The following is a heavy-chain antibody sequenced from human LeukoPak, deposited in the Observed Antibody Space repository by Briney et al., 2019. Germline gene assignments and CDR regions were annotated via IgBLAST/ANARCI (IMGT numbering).Heavy chain of an antibody. CDR2: ISGSGGST. D-gene: IGHD3-22*01. J-gene: IGHJ4*02. CDR3: AKGERITMIVVVIRLGYFDY. CDR1: GFTFSSYA. Sequence: PGGSLRLSCAASGFTFSSYAMSWVRQAPGKGLEWVSAISGSGGSTYYADSVKGRFTISRDNSKNTLYLQMNSLRAEDTAVYYCAKGERITMIVVVIRLGYFDYWGQGTLVTVSS. V-gene: IGHV3-23*01.